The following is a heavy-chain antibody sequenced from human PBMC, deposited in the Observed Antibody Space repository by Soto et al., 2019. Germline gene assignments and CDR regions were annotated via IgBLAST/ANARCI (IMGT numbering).Heavy chain of an antibody. V-gene: IGHV5-51*01. D-gene: IGHD6-13*01. CDR1: VYTFSNYC. Sequence: SLKVDCQSSVYTFSNYCITWIRQLPGKGLEWMGIIYPGDYETRYSPSFHGKVTISADRSIGTAYLQWSSLEASDSAFYFCARSPRSSPYFDYWGQGALVTSPQ. CDR3: ARSPRSSPYFDY. CDR2: IYPGDYET. J-gene: IGHJ4*02.